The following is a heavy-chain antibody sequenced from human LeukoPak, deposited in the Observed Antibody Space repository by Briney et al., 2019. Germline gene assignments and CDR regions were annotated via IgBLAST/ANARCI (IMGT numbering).Heavy chain of an antibody. CDR2: INSDGSST. J-gene: IGHJ4*02. CDR1: GFTFSSYW. V-gene: IGHV3-74*01. Sequence: GGSLRLSCAASGFTFSSYWMHWVRQAPGKGLVWVSRINSDGSSTTYADSVKGRFTISRDNAKNTLYLQMNSLRAEDTAVYYCARGYCSGGSCSVHFDYWGQGTLVTVSS. CDR3: ARGYCSGGSCSVHFDY. D-gene: IGHD2-15*01.